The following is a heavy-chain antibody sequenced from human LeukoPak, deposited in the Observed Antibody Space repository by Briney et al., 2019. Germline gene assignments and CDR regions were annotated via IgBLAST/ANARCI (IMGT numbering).Heavy chain of an antibody. J-gene: IGHJ5*02. D-gene: IGHD6-13*01. CDR3: AGDTHSSSWYDH. CDR2: IYSDGNT. CDR1: GFTVSSIY. V-gene: IGHV3-53*01. Sequence: GGSLRLSCAVSGFTVSSIYMSWVRQAPGKGLEWVSSIYSDGNTYYADSEKGRFTISRDSSRNTLYLQMNSLRVEDSAVYYCAGDTHSSSWYDHWGQGTLVTVSS.